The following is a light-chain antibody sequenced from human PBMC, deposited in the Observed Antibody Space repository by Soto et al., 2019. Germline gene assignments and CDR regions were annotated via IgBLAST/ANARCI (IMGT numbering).Light chain of an antibody. CDR1: SSDVGGYNY. CDR3: SSYAGSNAYV. J-gene: IGLJ1*01. V-gene: IGLV2-8*01. CDR2: EVS. Sequence: QSALTQPPSASGSPGQSVTISCTGTSSDVGGYNYVSWYQQHPGKAPKPMIYEVSKRPSGVPDRFSGSKSGNTASLTVSGLQAEDEAEYYCSSYAGSNAYVFGTGTKLTVL.